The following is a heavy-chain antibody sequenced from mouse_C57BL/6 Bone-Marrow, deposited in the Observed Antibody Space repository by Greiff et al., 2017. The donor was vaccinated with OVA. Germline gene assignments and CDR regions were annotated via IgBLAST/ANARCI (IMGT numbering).Heavy chain of an antibody. CDR3: ARNSSCYNYFDY. D-gene: IGHD3-2*02. J-gene: IGHJ2*01. CDR1: GFTFSDYY. Sequence: EVMLVESEGGLVQPGSSMKLSCTASGFTFSDYYMAWVRQVPEKGLEWVANINYDGSTTYYLDSLKSRFIISRDNAKNILYLQMSSLKSEDTATYYCARNSSCYNYFDYWGQGTTLTVSS. CDR2: INYDGSTT. V-gene: IGHV5-16*01.